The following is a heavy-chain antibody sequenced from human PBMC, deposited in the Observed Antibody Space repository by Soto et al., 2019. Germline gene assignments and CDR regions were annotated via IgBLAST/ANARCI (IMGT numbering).Heavy chain of an antibody. Sequence: SVKVSCKASGGTFSSYAISWVRQAPGQGLEWMGGIIPIFGTANYAQKFQGRVTITADKSTSTAYMELSSLRSEDTAVYYCARVPGRGGTSCYSCYYYGMDVWGQGTTVTVSS. CDR3: ARVPGRGGTSCYSCYYYGMDV. CDR1: GGTFSSYA. D-gene: IGHD2-2*01. V-gene: IGHV1-69*06. J-gene: IGHJ6*02. CDR2: IIPIFGTA.